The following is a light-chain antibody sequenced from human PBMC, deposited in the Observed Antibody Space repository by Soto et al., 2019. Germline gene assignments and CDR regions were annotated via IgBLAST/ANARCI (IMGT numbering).Light chain of an antibody. CDR2: GAS. CDR3: QQYGSSSIT. V-gene: IGKV3-20*01. CDR1: QSVGSIY. Sequence: EIVMTLSPATLSLSPGERSTLSCSASQSVGSIYLAWYQQRPGQAPRLLISGASNRATGIPVRFSGSGSGTDFTLTISGLEPEDFAVYYCQQYGSSSITFGQGTRLEI. J-gene: IGKJ5*01.